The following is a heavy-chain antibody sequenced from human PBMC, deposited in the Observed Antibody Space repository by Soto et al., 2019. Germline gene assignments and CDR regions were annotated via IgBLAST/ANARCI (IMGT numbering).Heavy chain of an antibody. D-gene: IGHD6-6*01. CDR1: GFTFSSYG. J-gene: IGHJ3*02. V-gene: IGHV3-33*01. Sequence: GGSLRLSCAAFGFTFSSYGMHWVRQAPGKGLEWVAVIWYDGSNKYYADSVKGRFTISRDNSKNTLYLQMNSLRAEDTAVYYCARGLRGLAARDAFDIWGQGTMVTVSS. CDR3: ARGLRGLAARDAFDI. CDR2: IWYDGSNK.